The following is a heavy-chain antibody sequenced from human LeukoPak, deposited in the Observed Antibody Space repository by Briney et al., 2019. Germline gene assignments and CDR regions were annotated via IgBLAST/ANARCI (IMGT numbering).Heavy chain of an antibody. V-gene: IGHV4-39*01. CDR2: IYYSGST. CDR3: ARGSDYYDYGMDV. Sequence: SETLSLTCTVSGGSISSSSYYWGWIRQPPGKGLEWIGSIYYSGSTYYNPSLKSRVTISVDTSKNQFSLKLSSVTAADTAVYYCARGSDYYDYGMDVWGQGTTVTVSS. CDR1: GGSISSSSYY. J-gene: IGHJ6*02.